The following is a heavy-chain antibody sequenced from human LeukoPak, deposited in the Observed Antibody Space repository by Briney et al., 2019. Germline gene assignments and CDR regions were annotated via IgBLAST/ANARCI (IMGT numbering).Heavy chain of an antibody. D-gene: IGHD6-19*01. CDR3: VRGGEIAVAGIYYYYMDV. CDR2: INHSGST. Sequence: SETLSLTCAVYGGSFSGFYWSWIRQPPGKGLEWIGEINHSGSTNYNPSLKSRVTISVDTSKNQFSLKLSSVTAADTAVYYCVRGGEIAVAGIYYYYMDVWGKATTVTVSS. J-gene: IGHJ6*03. CDR1: GGSFSGFY. V-gene: IGHV4-34*01.